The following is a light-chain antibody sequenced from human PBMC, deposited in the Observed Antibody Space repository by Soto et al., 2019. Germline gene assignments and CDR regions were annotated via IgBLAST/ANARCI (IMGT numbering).Light chain of an antibody. CDR2: EVN. J-gene: IGLJ2*01. CDR3: NSYTSSSARV. Sequence: ALTQPASVSGSPGQSITMSCTGTSSDVGGHKFVSWYQHHPGKAPKLLIYEVNNRPSGVSDRFSGSKSGNTASLTISGLQAEDEADYYCNSYTSSSARVFGGGTKLTVL. V-gene: IGLV2-14*01. CDR1: SSDVGGHKF.